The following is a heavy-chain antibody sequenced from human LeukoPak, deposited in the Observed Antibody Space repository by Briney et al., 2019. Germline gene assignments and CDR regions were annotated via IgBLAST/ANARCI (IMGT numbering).Heavy chain of an antibody. CDR2: INPNSGGT. V-gene: IGHV1-2*02. Sequence: ASVKVSWKASGYTFTGYYMHWVRQAPGQGLEWMGWINPNSGGTNYAQKFQGRVTMTRDTSISTAYMELSRLRSDDTAVYYCARDLRGYSYGFINYWGQGTLVTVSS. D-gene: IGHD5-18*01. CDR1: GYTFTGYY. J-gene: IGHJ4*02. CDR3: ARDLRGYSYGFINY.